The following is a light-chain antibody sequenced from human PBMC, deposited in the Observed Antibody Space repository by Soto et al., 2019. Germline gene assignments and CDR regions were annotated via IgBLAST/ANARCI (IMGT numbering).Light chain of an antibody. CDR3: QQYSNWPRT. CDR2: GAS. V-gene: IGKV3-15*01. CDR1: QSVTTN. J-gene: IGKJ1*01. Sequence: EIVLTQSPGTLSLSPGERAPLSCRASQSVTTNLAWYRQKPGQAPRLLIYGASTRATNIPARFSGSGSGTEFTLTISSLQSEGFAIYYCQQYSNWPRTFGQGTKVDIK.